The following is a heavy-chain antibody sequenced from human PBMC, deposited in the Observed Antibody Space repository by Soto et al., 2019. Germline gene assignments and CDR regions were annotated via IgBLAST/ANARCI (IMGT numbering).Heavy chain of an antibody. CDR2: IRSKANSYAT. D-gene: IGHD3-3*01. J-gene: IGHJ4*02. CDR3: TSTIFGVVSGDY. Sequence: EVQLVESGGGLVQPGGSLKLSCAASGFTFSGSAMHWVRQASGKGLEWVGRIRSKANSYATAYAASVKGRFTISRDDSKNTAYLQMNSLKTEDTAVYYCTSTIFGVVSGDYWGQGTLVTVSS. CDR1: GFTFSGSA. V-gene: IGHV3-73*02.